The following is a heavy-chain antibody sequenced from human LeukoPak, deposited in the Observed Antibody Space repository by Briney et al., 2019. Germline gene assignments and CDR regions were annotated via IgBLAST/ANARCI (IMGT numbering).Heavy chain of an antibody. CDR3: ATWGD. V-gene: IGHV1-8*03. D-gene: IGHD3-16*01. Sequence: ASVKVSCKASGYTFTNYPINWVRQATGQGLEWMGWMNPNSGDTVYAQKFRGRFTGTRNTSVNTSYMELSSLRSEDTAVYYCATWGDWGQGTLVTVSS. CDR1: GYTFTNYP. J-gene: IGHJ4*02. CDR2: MNPNSGDT.